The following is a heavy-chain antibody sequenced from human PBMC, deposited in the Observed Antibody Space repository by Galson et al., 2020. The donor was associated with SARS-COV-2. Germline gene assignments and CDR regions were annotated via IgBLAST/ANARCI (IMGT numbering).Heavy chain of an antibody. CDR3: ARALWCAAPSPVRGVGPFSAYYYIVV. CDR2: IYYVGNT. V-gene: IGHV4-59*12. Sequence: SETLSLTCTVSGGSIRGYPWTWIRQPPGRGLEWLGYIYYVGNTNYTPSLKSRVTISVDSSKNQFSLSLSSVTAADTAVYFCARALWCAAPSPVRGVGPFSAYYYIVVWGKGTTVTVAS. D-gene: IGHD2-8*02. J-gene: IGHJ6*03. CDR1: GGSIRGYP.